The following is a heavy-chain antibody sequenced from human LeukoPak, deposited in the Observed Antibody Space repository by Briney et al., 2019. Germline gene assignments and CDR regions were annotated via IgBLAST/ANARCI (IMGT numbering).Heavy chain of an antibody. Sequence: NPSETLSLTCAVYGGSFSGYYWSWIRQPPGKGLEWIGEINHSGSTNYNPSLKSRVTISVDTSKYQFSLKLSSVTAADTDVYYCARGIVGPTGGAFDIWGQGTMVTVSS. CDR3: ARGIVGPTGGAFDI. CDR1: GGSFSGYY. CDR2: INHSGST. V-gene: IGHV4-34*01. D-gene: IGHD1-26*01. J-gene: IGHJ3*02.